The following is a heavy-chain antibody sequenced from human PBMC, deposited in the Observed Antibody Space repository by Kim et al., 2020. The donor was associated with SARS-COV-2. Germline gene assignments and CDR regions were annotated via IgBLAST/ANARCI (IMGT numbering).Heavy chain of an antibody. D-gene: IGHD2-15*01. J-gene: IGHJ5*02. Sequence: LKSRVTISVDTSKNQFSLKLSSVTAADTAVYYCARLVVAATAIGSDWFDPWGQGTLVTVSS. CDR3: ARLVVAATAIGSDWFDP. V-gene: IGHV4-59*08.